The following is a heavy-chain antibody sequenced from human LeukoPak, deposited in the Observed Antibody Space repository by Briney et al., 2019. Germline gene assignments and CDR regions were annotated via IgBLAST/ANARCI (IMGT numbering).Heavy chain of an antibody. CDR2: ISADNGDT. V-gene: IGHV1-18*01. J-gene: IGHJ6*02. Sequence: ASVKVSCKASGYTFTSYGISWVRQAPGQGLEWMGCISADNGDTNYAQNLQGRVTMTTDTSTSTAYMELRSLRSDDSTVYYCARTEIAVAGTGGDYYYYYGMDVWGQGTTVTVSS. CDR3: ARTEIAVAGTGGDYYYYYGMDV. D-gene: IGHD6-13*01. CDR1: GYTFTSYG.